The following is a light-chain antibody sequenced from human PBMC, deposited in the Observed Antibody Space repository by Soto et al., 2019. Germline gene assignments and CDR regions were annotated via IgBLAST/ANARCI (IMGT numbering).Light chain of an antibody. CDR2: EVY. CDR3: SSYTSTNTLYV. J-gene: IGLJ1*01. Sequence: QSALTQPASVSGSPGQSITISCTGTNNDVGANNYVSWFQQHPGNAPKLIISEVYLRPSGVSNRFSGSKSGNTASLTISGLQAEDEADYYCSSYTSTNTLYVFGTGTKVTVL. V-gene: IGLV2-14*03. CDR1: NNDVGANNY.